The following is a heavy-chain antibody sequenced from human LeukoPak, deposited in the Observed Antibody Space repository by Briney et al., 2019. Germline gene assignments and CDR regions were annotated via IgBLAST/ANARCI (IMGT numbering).Heavy chain of an antibody. Sequence: PGGSLRLSCAASGITVSSNYMSWVRQPPGKGLEWVSIIYSGGTTYYADSVQGRFTISRDNSKNTVYLQMNSLRVEDTAVYYCARDPRTTGKSNYGMDVWGPGTMVNVPS. CDR3: ARDPRTTGKSNYGMDV. D-gene: IGHD4-17*01. CDR2: IYSGGTT. J-gene: IGHJ3*01. CDR1: GITVSSNY. V-gene: IGHV3-53*01.